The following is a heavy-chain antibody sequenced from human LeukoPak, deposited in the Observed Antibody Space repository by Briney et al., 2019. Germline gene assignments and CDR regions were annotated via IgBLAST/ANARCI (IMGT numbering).Heavy chain of an antibody. Sequence: ASVKVSCKASGYTFTGYYMHWVRQAPGQGLEWMGWINPNSGGTNYAQKFQGRVTMTRDTSISTAYKELSRLRSGDTAVYYCARSRDGYNYDAFDIWGQGTMVTVSS. J-gene: IGHJ3*02. CDR1: GYTFTGYY. CDR2: INPNSGGT. D-gene: IGHD5-24*01. V-gene: IGHV1-2*02. CDR3: ARSRDGYNYDAFDI.